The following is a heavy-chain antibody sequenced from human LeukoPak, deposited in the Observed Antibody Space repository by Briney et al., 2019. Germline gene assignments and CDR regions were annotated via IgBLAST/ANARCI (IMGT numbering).Heavy chain of an antibody. J-gene: IGHJ4*02. V-gene: IGHV4-34*01. Sequence: SETLSLTCAVYGGSFSGYYWSWIRQPPGKGLEWIGEINHSGSTNYNPSLKSRVTISVDTSKNQFSLKLSSVTAADTAVYYCARDLEGERPPNDYWGQGTLVTVSS. CDR1: GGSFSGYY. D-gene: IGHD3-3*01. CDR2: INHSGST. CDR3: ARDLEGERPPNDY.